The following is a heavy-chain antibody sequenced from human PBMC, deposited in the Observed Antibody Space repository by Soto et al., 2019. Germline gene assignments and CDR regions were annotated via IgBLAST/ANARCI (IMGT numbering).Heavy chain of an antibody. CDR1: GGSISSSSYY. Sequence: SETLSLTCTVSGGSISSSSYYWGWIRQPPGKGLEWIGSIYYSGSTYYNPSLKSRVTISVDTSKNQFSLKLSSVTAADTAVYYCARPKSSGWLDAFDIWGQGTMVTVSS. D-gene: IGHD6-19*01. V-gene: IGHV4-39*01. J-gene: IGHJ3*02. CDR3: ARPKSSGWLDAFDI. CDR2: IYYSGST.